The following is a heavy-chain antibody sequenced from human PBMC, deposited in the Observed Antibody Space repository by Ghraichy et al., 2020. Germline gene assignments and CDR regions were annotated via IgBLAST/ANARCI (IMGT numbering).Heavy chain of an antibody. D-gene: IGHD2/OR15-2a*01. V-gene: IGHV4-59*01. CDR3: ARSYGTLLSSYYYMDV. CDR2: IYYSGST. J-gene: IGHJ6*03. Sequence: SETLSLTCTVSGGSISSYYWSWIRQPPGKGLEWIGYIYYSGSTNYNPSLKSRVTISVDTSKNQFSLKLSSVTAADTAVYYCARSYGTLLSSYYYMDVWGKGTTVTVSS. CDR1: GGSISSYY.